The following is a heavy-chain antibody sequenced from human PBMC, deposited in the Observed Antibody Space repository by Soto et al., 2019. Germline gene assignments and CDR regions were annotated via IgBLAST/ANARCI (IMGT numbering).Heavy chain of an antibody. CDR3: AAPSGKYWNDFDS. CDR1: GFTFNTYG. Sequence: QVQLVESGGGVVQPGRSLRLSCAASGFTFNTYGVHWVRQAPGKGLEWVALISSDATSKFYGDSVKGRFTISRDNPKNTLDLPMNSLRAEDTAVYYWAAPSGKYWNDFDSWGLGTLVTVSS. V-gene: IGHV3-30*03. CDR2: ISSDATSK. D-gene: IGHD1-1*01. J-gene: IGHJ4*02.